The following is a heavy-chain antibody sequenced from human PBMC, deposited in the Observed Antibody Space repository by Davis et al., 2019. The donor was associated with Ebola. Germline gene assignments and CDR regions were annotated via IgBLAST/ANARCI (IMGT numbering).Heavy chain of an antibody. CDR3: ASSWLQLRFYYIMDV. CDR2: IYSSGNK. Sequence: GESLKISCAASEFTVSSNYMNWVRQAPGKGLEWVSVIYSSGNKYHADSVKGRFTISRDISKNTLYLQMNSLRAEDTAVYYCASSWLQLRFYYIMDVWGRGTTVTVSS. CDR1: EFTVSSNY. V-gene: IGHV3-53*01. J-gene: IGHJ6*04. D-gene: IGHD5-24*01.